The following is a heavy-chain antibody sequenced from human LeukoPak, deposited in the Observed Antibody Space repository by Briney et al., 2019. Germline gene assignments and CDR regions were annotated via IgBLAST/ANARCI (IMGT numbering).Heavy chain of an antibody. CDR1: GFTFSSYA. CDR3: GRGSVGFGELNY. D-gene: IGHD3-10*01. V-gene: IGHV3-30-3*01. Sequence: GRSLRLSCAASGFTFSSYAMHWVRQAPGKGLEWVAVISYDGSNKFYADSVKGRCTLSRDNSKNTLYLQMNSMRIEDTAVYYCGRGSVGFGELNYWGQGTLVTVSS. CDR2: ISYDGSNK. J-gene: IGHJ4*02.